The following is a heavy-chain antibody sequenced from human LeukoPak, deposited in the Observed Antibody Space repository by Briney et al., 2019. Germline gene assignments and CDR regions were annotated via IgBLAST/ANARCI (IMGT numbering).Heavy chain of an antibody. CDR1: GYTFTSYG. CDR3: ATGPREYDYVWGSYRANWFDP. CDR2: ISAYNGNT. V-gene: IGHV1-18*01. J-gene: IGHJ5*02. Sequence: GASVKVSCKASGYTFTSYGISWVRQAPGQGLEWMGWISAYNGNTNYAQKLQGSVTMTTDTSTSTAYMELRSLRSDDTAVYYCATGPREYDYVWGSYRANWFDPWGQGTLVTVSS. D-gene: IGHD3-16*02.